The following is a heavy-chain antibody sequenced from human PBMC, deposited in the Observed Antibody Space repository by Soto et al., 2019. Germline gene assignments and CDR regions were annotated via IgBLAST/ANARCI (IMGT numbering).Heavy chain of an antibody. V-gene: IGHV3-30*03. Sequence: QVQLVESGGGVVQPGRSLRLSCAASGFTFSSYGMHWVRQAPGKGLEWVAVISYDGSNKYYADSVKGRFTISRDNYKNTLYLQMKSLRADDTAVYYCATATPHYGDSAWYYVDYWGQGNLVTVSS. CDR1: GFTFSSYG. CDR3: ATATPHYGDSAWYYVDY. CDR2: ISYDGSNK. J-gene: IGHJ4*02. D-gene: IGHD4-17*01.